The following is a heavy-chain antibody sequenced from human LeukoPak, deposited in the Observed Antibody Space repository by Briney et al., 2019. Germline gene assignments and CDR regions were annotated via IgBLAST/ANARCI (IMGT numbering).Heavy chain of an antibody. D-gene: IGHD4-23*01. CDR3: ARRGTNSLNYYYYGMDV. CDR2: MNPDSGNT. V-gene: IGHV1-8*01. CDR1: GYTFTSYD. Sequence: ASVKVSCKASGYTFTSYDINWVRQTTGQGLAWMGWMNPDSGNTGYAQKFQGRVTMTRNTSVTTAYLELNSLTSEETAVYYCARRGTNSLNYYYYGMDVWGQGTTVTVSS. J-gene: IGHJ6*02.